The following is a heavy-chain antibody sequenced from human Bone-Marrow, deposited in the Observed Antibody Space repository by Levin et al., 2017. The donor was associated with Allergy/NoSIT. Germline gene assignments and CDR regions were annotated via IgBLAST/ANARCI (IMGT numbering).Heavy chain of an antibody. D-gene: IGHD2-15*01. CDR1: GFTFSRYA. Sequence: GESLKISCAASGFTFSRYAFHWVRQAPGKGLEWVALISFDGSDRYYADSVKGRVTISRDNSQNMVYLQMNSLRPDDTALYYCARTMGGLDYWGQGTLVTVSS. CDR2: ISFDGSDR. V-gene: IGHV3-30*14. J-gene: IGHJ4*02. CDR3: ARTMGGLDY.